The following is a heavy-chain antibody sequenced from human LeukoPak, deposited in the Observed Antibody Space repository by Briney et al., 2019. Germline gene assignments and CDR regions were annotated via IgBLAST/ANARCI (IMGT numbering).Heavy chain of an antibody. CDR2: INPNRGGT. Sequence: GASMKVSCKASGYTFTGYYIHGGRQAPGQGLEWMGWINPNRGGTKNVQKIKGRVTMTRDTYITTAYMELSRLTSDAAATYHCVRFSHRIDAFDIWGQGTMVTVSS. D-gene: IGHD2-15*01. CDR1: GYTFTGYY. J-gene: IGHJ3*02. CDR3: VRFSHRIDAFDI. V-gene: IGHV1-2*02.